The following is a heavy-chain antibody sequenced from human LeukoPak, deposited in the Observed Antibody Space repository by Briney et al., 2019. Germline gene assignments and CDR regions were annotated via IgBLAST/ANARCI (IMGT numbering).Heavy chain of an antibody. V-gene: IGHV3-23*01. J-gene: IGHJ4*02. CDR2: VIGSAVHT. CDR1: APTVSILC. Sequence: GRSLTPSCPPSAPTVSILCISWVRHAPGKWLEWVSTVIGSAVHTYYADSVQGRFTISRDDSKNTVYLQMNSLRAEDTAVYCCAKYTSGTLYSGFDQWGKGTLVSVSS. CDR3: AKYTSGTLYSGFDQ. D-gene: IGHD3-10*01.